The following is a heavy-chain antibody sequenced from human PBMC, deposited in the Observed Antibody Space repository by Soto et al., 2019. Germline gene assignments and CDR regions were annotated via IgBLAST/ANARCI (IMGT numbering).Heavy chain of an antibody. CDR1: GFTFRNFG. CDR3: ARDEDIQGGPPPNIYAMDV. V-gene: IGHV3-33*08. CDR2: VWYAGSNK. D-gene: IGHD2-15*01. Sequence: QVRLVESGGGVVQPGRSLRLSCSASGFTFRNFGFHWVRQAPGKGLEWVALVWYAGSNKYYAESLKGRVSISRDNSKYTLYLEMKSLRFEDTAVYYGARDEDIQGGPPPNIYAMDVWCQGTTVTVSS. J-gene: IGHJ6*02.